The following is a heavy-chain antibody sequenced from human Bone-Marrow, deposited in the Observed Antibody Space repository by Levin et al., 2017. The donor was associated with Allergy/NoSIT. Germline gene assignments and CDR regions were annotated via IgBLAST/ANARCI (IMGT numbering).Heavy chain of an antibody. D-gene: IGHD6-19*01. CDR1: GGPFRDFA. CDR3: ATDTRYGSGWFFDY. CDR2: IITIVGTP. Sequence: SVKVSCKASGGPFRDFAISWVRQAPGQGLEWMGGIITIVGTPDYAQKFQGRVTIAADEPTSSVYMELSSLSSDDTAVYFCATDTRYGSGWFFDYWGQGTRVTVSS. V-gene: IGHV1-69*13. J-gene: IGHJ4*02.